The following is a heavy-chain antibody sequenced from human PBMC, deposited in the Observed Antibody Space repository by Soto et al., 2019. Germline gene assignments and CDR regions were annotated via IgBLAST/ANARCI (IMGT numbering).Heavy chain of an antibody. V-gene: IGHV5-51*01. CDR3: ARHPSGREPVDY. CDR2: IYPGDSDI. J-gene: IGHJ4*02. Sequence: EVPLVQSGAEVKKPGASLKISCKGSGYTFTNYWIACVRRAPGKGLEWLGMIYPGDSDISYSPSFQGQVTFSVDRSISTANLQWSSLKATDTAMYYCARHPSGREPVDYWGQGTLVTVSS. CDR1: GYTFTNYW. D-gene: IGHD1-26*01.